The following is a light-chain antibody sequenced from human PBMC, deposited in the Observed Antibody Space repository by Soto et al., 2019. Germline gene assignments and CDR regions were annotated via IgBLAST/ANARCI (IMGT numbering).Light chain of an antibody. CDR1: QSIRRW. CDR3: QQYNSYSPAT. J-gene: IGKJ1*01. V-gene: IGKV1-5*01. Sequence: EIQMTQSPSIQSASVGNRGIIDCXXSQSIRRWLAWYQQKPGKAPKLLIFDASTLESGVPSRFSGRGSETEFTLTISSLQPDDFATYYCQQYNSYSPATFGQGTKVDIK. CDR2: DAS.